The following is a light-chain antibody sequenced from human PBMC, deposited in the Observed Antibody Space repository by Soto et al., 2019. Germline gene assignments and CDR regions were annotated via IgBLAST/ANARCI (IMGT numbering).Light chain of an antibody. CDR3: QQRSNSFT. CDR1: HSVGSN. CDR2: DAS. Sequence: VMTQSPTTLSVSPGERATLSCRASHSVGSNLAWYQQNPGQAPRLLIYDASNRATGIPARFSGSGSGTDFTLTISSLEPEDFAVYYCQQRSNSFTFGPGTKVDIK. V-gene: IGKV3-11*01. J-gene: IGKJ3*01.